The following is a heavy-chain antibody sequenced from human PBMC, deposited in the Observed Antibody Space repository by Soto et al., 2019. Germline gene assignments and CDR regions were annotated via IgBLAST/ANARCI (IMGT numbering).Heavy chain of an antibody. CDR1: GFTFSSYA. V-gene: IGHV3-23*01. CDR3: AKEGPSTVTTFGSYYFDY. Sequence: GGSLRLSCAASGFTFSSYAMSWVRQAPGKGLEWVSAISGSGGSTYYADSVKGRFTISRDNSKNTLYLQMNSLRAEDTAVYYCAKEGPSTVTTFGSYYFDYWGQGTLVTVSS. J-gene: IGHJ4*02. D-gene: IGHD4-17*01. CDR2: ISGSGGST.